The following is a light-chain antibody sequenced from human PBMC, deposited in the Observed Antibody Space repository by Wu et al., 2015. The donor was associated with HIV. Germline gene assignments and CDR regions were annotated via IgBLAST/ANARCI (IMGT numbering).Light chain of an antibody. V-gene: IGKV3-11*01. CDR2: DAS. J-gene: IGKJ1*01. CDR1: QSVGSY. Sequence: EIVLTQSPATLSLSPGERATLSCRANQSVGSYLAWYQQKPGQAPRLLIYDASNRATGIPARFSGSGSGTDFTLTIRSLKPEDFAVYYCQQRSNWPGTFGQGTKVEIK. CDR3: QQRSNWPGT.